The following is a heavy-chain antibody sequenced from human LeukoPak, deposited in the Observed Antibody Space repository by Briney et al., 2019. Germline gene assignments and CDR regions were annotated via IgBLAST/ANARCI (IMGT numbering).Heavy chain of an antibody. CDR3: AGGPLDSGYTYFDY. Sequence: SETLSLTCTVSGASVSSYYWSWIRQPPGKGPEWIGYFSYSGSTNYNPSLKSRVTISVDTSKNQFSLNLSSVTAADTAVYYCAGGPLDSGYTYFDYWGQGTLVSVAS. CDR2: FSYSGST. J-gene: IGHJ4*02. D-gene: IGHD5-12*01. V-gene: IGHV4-59*02. CDR1: GASVSSYY.